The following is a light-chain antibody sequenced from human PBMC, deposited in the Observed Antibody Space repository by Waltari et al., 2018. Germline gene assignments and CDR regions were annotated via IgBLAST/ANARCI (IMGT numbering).Light chain of an antibody. Sequence: QSALTQPASVSGSPGQSITISCTGVSGDVGDYKYVSWYQQHPGKAPQSIISAVSNRPSEVSDRFSASKSGNTASLTLSGLQAEDEADYYCCSYTSSTTYVFGPGTKVTVL. CDR3: CSYTSSTTYV. CDR1: SGDVGDYKY. CDR2: AVS. J-gene: IGLJ1*01. V-gene: IGLV2-14*03.